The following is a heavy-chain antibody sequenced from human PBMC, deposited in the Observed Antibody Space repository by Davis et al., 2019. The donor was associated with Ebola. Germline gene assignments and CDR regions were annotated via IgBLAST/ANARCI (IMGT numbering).Heavy chain of an antibody. V-gene: IGHV3-73*01. CDR3: AKDLGDYVGWLQPGYYYYGMDV. D-gene: IGHD5-24*01. CDR2: IRSKANRYAT. J-gene: IGHJ6*02. Sequence: GESLKISCAASGFTFSDSAMHWVRQASGRGLEWVGRIRSKANRYATAYAASVKGRFTISRDESKNTAYLEMNSLNTEDTAVYYCAKDLGDYVGWLQPGYYYYGMDVWGQGTTVTVSS. CDR1: GFTFSDSA.